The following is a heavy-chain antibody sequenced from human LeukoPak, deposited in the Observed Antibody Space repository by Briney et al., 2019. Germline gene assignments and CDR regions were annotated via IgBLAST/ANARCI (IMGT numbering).Heavy chain of an antibody. Sequence: GASVKVSCKASGGTFSSYAISWVRQAPGQGLEWMGRIIPILGIANYAQKFQGRVTITADKSTSTAYMELSSLRSGDTAVYYCARGVVPAAINNWFDPRGQGTLVTVSS. D-gene: IGHD2-2*01. V-gene: IGHV1-69*04. CDR1: GGTFSSYA. CDR2: IIPILGIA. J-gene: IGHJ5*02. CDR3: ARGVVPAAINNWFDP.